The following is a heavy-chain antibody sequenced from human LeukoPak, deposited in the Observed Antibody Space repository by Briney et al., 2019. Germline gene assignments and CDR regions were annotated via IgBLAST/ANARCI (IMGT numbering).Heavy chain of an antibody. J-gene: IGHJ4*02. CDR2: IYYSGST. D-gene: IGHD3-16*01. CDR1: GGSISSSSYY. V-gene: IGHV4-39*01. Sequence: SETLSLTCTVSGGSISSSSYYWGWIRQPPGKWLEWIGSIYYSGSTYYNPSLKSRVTISVDTSKNQFSLKLSSVTAADTAVYYCARQGAFNYWGQGTLVTVSS. CDR3: ARQGAFNY.